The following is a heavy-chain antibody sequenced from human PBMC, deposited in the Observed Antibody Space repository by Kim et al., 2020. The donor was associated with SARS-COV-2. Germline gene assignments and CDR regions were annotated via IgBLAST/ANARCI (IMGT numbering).Heavy chain of an antibody. V-gene: IGHV1-46*01. CDR1: GYTFTSYY. D-gene: IGHD5-12*01. CDR2: INPSGGST. J-gene: IGHJ3*02. Sequence: ASVKVSCKASGYTFTSYYMHWVRQAPGQGLEWMGIINPSGGSTSYAQKFQGRVTMTRDTSTSTVYMELSSLRSEDTAVYYCARVPGGIGDGYNFSAFDIWGQGTMVTVSS. CDR3: ARVPGGIGDGYNFSAFDI.